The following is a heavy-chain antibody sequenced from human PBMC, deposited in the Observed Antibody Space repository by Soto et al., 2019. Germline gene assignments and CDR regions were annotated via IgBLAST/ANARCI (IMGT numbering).Heavy chain of an antibody. CDR2: TKNKAKSFTT. CDR1: GFTFSDHY. D-gene: IGHD4-17*01. J-gene: IGHJ4*02. V-gene: IGHV3-72*01. CDR3: ARELMTTVTYFYY. Sequence: EVQLVESGGGLVQPGGSLRLSCAASGFTFSDHYMDWVRQAPGKGLEWVGRTKNKAKSFTTAYAASVKGRFTISRDDAKNALYLQMSRLETEDTGVYYCARELMTTVTYFYYWGQGTLGTV.